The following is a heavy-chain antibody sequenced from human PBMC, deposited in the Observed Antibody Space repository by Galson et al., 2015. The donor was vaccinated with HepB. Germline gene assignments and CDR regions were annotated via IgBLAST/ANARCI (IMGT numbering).Heavy chain of an antibody. CDR1: GGSISSGGYS. Sequence: LSLTCAVSGGSISSGGYSWSWIRQPPGKGLEWVGYIYHSGSTYYNPSLKSRVTISVDRSKNQFSLKLSSVTAADTAVYYCARDTYYYDSSGLTGVDAFDIWGQGTMVTVSS. CDR2: IYHSGST. CDR3: ARDTYYYDSSGLTGVDAFDI. V-gene: IGHV4-30-2*01. D-gene: IGHD3-22*01. J-gene: IGHJ3*02.